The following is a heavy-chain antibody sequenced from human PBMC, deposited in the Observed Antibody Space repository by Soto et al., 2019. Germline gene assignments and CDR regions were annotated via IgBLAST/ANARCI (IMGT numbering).Heavy chain of an antibody. Sequence: QVQLRESGPGLVKPSDTLSLTCSISGGSISDYQWNWIRQPPGKGLEWIGYIYYSGRTNYNPSLKSRLTISLDTSTRQFSLRLRSVTAADTAVYYCARMRGLGEISPYLDYWGQGALVTVSS. J-gene: IGHJ4*02. CDR1: GGSISDYQ. CDR2: IYYSGRT. D-gene: IGHD3-16*01. V-gene: IGHV4-59*01. CDR3: ARMRGLGEISPYLDY.